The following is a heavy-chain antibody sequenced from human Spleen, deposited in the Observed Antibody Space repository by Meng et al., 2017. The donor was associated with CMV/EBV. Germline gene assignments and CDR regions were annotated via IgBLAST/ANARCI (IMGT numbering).Heavy chain of an antibody. CDR1: GGSVSSGSYY. CDR2: VYYSGST. V-gene: IGHV4-61*01. D-gene: IGHD2-2*01. J-gene: IGHJ6*02. CDR3: ARDRGYCGTTRCYYYGMDV. Sequence: QTLSLTCTVSGGSVSSGSYYWSWIRQPPGKGLEWIGYVYYSGSTNYNPSLKSRLTISVDTSKNQFSLKLSSVSAADTAVYYCARDRGYCGTTRCYYYGMDVWGQGTTVTVSS.